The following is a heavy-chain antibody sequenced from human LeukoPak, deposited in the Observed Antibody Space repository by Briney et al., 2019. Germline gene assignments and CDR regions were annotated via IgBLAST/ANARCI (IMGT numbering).Heavy chain of an antibody. Sequence: NPGGSLRLSCAASGFTFSDYYMSWIRQAPGKGLEWVSYISSSGSTIYYADSVKGRFTISRDNAKNSLYLQMNSLRAEDTAVYYCARGGLREQWLVSSYYFDYWGQGTLVTVSS. J-gene: IGHJ4*02. CDR1: GFTFSDYY. CDR3: ARGGLREQWLVSSYYFDY. V-gene: IGHV3-11*01. CDR2: ISSSGSTI. D-gene: IGHD6-19*01.